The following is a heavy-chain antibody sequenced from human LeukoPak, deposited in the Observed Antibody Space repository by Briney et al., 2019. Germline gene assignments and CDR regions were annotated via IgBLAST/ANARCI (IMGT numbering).Heavy chain of an antibody. Sequence: EASETLSLTSSVSTDSTNVYYWSWIRQSPGKGLEWMGHIYHSGSTDYNPSFKSRVTISIDMSRKEFSLKLTSVTVADTAMYYCVRLRWELLAPYFDHWGQGAFVIVSS. CDR1: TDSTNVYY. D-gene: IGHD2-15*01. CDR2: IYHSGST. V-gene: IGHV4-59*01. CDR3: VRLRWELLAPYFDH. J-gene: IGHJ4*02.